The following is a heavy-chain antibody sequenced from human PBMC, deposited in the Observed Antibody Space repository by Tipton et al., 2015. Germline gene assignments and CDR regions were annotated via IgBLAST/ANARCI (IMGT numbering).Heavy chain of an antibody. CDR3: AREGSSWYFGVY. V-gene: IGHV3-23*01. Sequence: SLRLSCAASGFTLSNYAMNWVRQAPGKGLEWVSSVSDSGGGTYYADSVKGRFTISRDNPKNTLYLQMNTLRPEDTAFYYCAREGSSWYFGVYWGQGTLVSVSS. J-gene: IGHJ4*02. CDR2: VSDSGGGT. D-gene: IGHD6-13*01. CDR1: GFTLSNYA.